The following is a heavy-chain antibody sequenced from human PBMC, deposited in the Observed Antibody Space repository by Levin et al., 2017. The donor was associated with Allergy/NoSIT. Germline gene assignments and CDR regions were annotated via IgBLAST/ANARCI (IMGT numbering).Heavy chain of an antibody. D-gene: IGHD1-26*01. J-gene: IGHJ5*02. Sequence: SQTLSLTCTVSGGSVLSSSHYWAWIRQPPGKGLEWIGSVYFSGSTYYNPSLKSRVSISVDTSKDQFSLNLSSVTAADTAVYYCARQLSASYFLVGFDPWGQGTLVTVSS. CDR2: VYFSGST. CDR3: ARQLSASYFLVGFDP. V-gene: IGHV4-39*01. CDR1: GGSVLSSSHY.